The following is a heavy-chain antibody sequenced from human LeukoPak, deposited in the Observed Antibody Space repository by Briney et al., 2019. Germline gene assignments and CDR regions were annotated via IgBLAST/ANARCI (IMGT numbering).Heavy chain of an antibody. V-gene: IGHV3-23*01. CDR1: GFTFSNYN. D-gene: IGHD5-18*01. CDR2: ISGGGGGT. J-gene: IGHJ4*02. CDR3: AKGRGHSYGDPFDY. Sequence: GGSLRLSCAASGFTFSNYNMNWVRQAPGKGLDWVSAISGGGGGTYYADSVKRRFTISRDNSKNTLYLQMNSLRDEDTAVYYCAKGRGHSYGDPFDYWGQGTLVTVSS.